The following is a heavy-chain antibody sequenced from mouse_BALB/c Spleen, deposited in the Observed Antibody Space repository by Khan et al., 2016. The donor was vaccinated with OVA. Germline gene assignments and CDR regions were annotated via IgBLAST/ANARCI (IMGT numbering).Heavy chain of an antibody. J-gene: IGHJ4*01. V-gene: IGHV2-9*02. CDR2: IWAGGST. CDR3: ARFYDPYYALDY. Sequence: QMQLEESGPGLVAPSQSLSITCSVSGFSLTSYGINWVRQPPGKGLEWLGVIWAGGSTNYNSALMSRLSISKDNAKNQVCLKMNRLQTDDTAMYYCARFYDPYYALDYWGPGTSVTVSS. D-gene: IGHD2-3*01. CDR1: GFSLTSYG.